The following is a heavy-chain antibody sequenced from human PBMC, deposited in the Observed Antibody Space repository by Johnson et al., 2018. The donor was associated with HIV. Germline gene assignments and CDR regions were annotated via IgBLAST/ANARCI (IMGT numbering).Heavy chain of an antibody. CDR2: ISYDGSNK. CDR1: GFTFNSYA. Sequence: QVQLVESGGGVVQPGRSLRLSCAASGFTFNSYALHWVRQAPGKGLEWVAIISYDGSNKYYADSVKGRFTISRDNSKNSLYLQMNSLRAEDTAVYYCARASLEWLLSLVPLGAFDIWGQGTMVTVSS. D-gene: IGHD3-3*01. J-gene: IGHJ3*02. CDR3: ARASLEWLLSLVPLGAFDI. V-gene: IGHV3-30*04.